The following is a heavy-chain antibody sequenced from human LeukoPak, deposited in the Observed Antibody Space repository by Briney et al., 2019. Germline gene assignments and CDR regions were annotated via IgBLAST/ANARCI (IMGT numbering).Heavy chain of an antibody. Sequence: SSETLSLTCTVSGGSISSYYWSWIRQPPGKGLEWIGYISYSGSTNYNPSLKSRITISVDTSKNQFSLKLSSVTAADTAVYYCARGPTGDRLHWFDPWGQGTLVTVSS. V-gene: IGHV4-59*01. J-gene: IGHJ5*02. CDR2: ISYSGST. CDR3: ARGPTGDRLHWFDP. CDR1: GGSISSYY. D-gene: IGHD7-27*01.